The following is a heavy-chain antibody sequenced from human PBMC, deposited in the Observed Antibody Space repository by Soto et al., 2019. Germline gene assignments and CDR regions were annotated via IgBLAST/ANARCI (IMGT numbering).Heavy chain of an antibody. Sequence: QVQLQESGPGLVKPSETLPLTCTVSGGSISSYYWSWIRQPPGKGLEWIGYIYYSGSTNYNPSLKSRVTISVDTSKNQFSLKLSSVTAADTAVYYCARYCRGIAVAPFDPWGQGTLVTVSS. CDR3: ARYCRGIAVAPFDP. J-gene: IGHJ5*02. D-gene: IGHD6-19*01. CDR2: IYYSGST. CDR1: GGSISSYY. V-gene: IGHV4-59*01.